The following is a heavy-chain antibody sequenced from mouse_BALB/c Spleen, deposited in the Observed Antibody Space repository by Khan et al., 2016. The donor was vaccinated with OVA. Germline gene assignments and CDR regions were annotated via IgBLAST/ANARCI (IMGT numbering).Heavy chain of an antibody. CDR3: ARGYDFFAY. V-gene: IGHV1-26*01. CDR2: VNPNTGGS. CDR1: GYSFTLYY. Sequence: VQLKESGPDLVKPGASVKISCKASGYSFTLYYMTWVKQSHEKSLEWIGRVNPNTGGSDYNQEFKGKAILTVDKSSNTAYMELHSLTSEDSAVYYCARGYDFFAYWGQGTLVTVSA. D-gene: IGHD2-14*01. J-gene: IGHJ3*01.